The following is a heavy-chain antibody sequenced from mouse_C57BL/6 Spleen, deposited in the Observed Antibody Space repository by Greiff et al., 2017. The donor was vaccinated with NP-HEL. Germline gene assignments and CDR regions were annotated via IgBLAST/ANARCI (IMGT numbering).Heavy chain of an antibody. J-gene: IGHJ3*01. V-gene: IGHV10-3*01. CDR2: LRSKSSNYAT. CDR3: VRDNGYGGAWFAY. Sequence: EVNLVESGGGLVQPKGSLKLSCAASGFTFNTYAMHWVRQAPGKGLEWVARLRSKSSNYATYYADSVKDRLTTSRDDSPSMLYLKMNNLKTEDTAMYYCVRDNGYGGAWFAYWGQGTLVTVSA. D-gene: IGHD2-2*01. CDR1: GFTFNTYA.